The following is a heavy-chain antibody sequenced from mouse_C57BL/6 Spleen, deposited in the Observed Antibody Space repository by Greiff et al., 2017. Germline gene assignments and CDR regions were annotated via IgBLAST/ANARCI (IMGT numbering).Heavy chain of an antibody. CDR2: IYPGNSDT. D-gene: IGHD1-1*01. CDR1: GYTFTSYW. V-gene: IGHV1-5*01. Sequence: EVQLQQSGTVLARPGASVKMSCKTSGYTFTSYWMHWVKQRPGQGLEWIGAIYPGNSDTSYNQKFKGKAKLTAVTSARTAYMELSSLTNEDSAVYYCTRDGYGSRGYYFDYWGQGTTLTVSS. J-gene: IGHJ2*01. CDR3: TRDGYGSRGYYFDY.